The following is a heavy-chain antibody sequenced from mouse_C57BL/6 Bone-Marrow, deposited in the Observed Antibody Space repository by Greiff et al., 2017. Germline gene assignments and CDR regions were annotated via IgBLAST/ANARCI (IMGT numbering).Heavy chain of an antibody. CDR1: GYAFSSSW. V-gene: IGHV1-82*01. Sequence: QVQLQQSGPELVKPGASVKISCKASGYAFSSSWMNWVKQRPGKGLEWIGRIYPGDGDTNYNGKFKGKATLTADKSSSTAYMQLSSLTSEDSAVYFCARSMMVTTYWGQGTLVTVSA. J-gene: IGHJ3*01. CDR3: ARSMMVTTY. D-gene: IGHD2-3*01. CDR2: IYPGDGDT.